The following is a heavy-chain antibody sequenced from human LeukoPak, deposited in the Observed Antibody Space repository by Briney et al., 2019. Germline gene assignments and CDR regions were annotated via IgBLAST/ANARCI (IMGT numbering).Heavy chain of an antibody. CDR3: ARPIPAASSTYDAFDI. CDR2: TIPIFGTA. D-gene: IGHD2-2*01. Sequence: SVKVSCKASGGTFSSYAISWVRQAPGQGLEWMGGTIPIFGTANYAQKFQGRVTITTDESTSTAYMELSSLRSEDTAVYYCARPIPAASSTYDAFDIWGQGTMVTVSS. CDR1: GGTFSSYA. V-gene: IGHV1-69*05. J-gene: IGHJ3*02.